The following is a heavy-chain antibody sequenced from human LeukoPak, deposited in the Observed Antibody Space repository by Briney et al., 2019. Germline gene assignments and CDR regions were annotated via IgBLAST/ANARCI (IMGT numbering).Heavy chain of an antibody. CDR1: GFTFSSYS. CDR3: ASSLKTYYYDSSGYPPDY. Sequence: GGSLRLSCAASGFTFSSYSMNWVRQAPGKGLEWVSSISSSSSYIYCADSVKGRFTISRDNAKNSLYLQMNSLRAEDTAVCYCASSLKTYYYDSSGYPPDYWGQGTLVTVSS. CDR2: ISSSSSYI. V-gene: IGHV3-21*01. J-gene: IGHJ4*02. D-gene: IGHD3-22*01.